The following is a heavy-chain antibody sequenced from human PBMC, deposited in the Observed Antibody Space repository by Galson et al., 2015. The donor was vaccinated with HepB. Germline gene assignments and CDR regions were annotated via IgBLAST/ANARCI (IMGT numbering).Heavy chain of an antibody. J-gene: IGHJ5*02. V-gene: IGHV1-3*01. D-gene: IGHD3-3*01. CDR1: GYTFTSYA. CDR2: INAGNGNT. CDR3: ARVGLTMRFDP. Sequence: SVKVSCKASGYTFTSYAMHWVRQAPGQRLEWMGRINAGNGNTKYSQKFQGRVTITRDTSASTAYMELSSLRSEDTAVYYCARVGLTMRFDPWGQGTLVTVSS.